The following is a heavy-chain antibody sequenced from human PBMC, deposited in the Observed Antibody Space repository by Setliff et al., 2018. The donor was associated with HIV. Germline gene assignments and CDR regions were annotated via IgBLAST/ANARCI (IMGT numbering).Heavy chain of an antibody. Sequence: SETLSLTCIVSGGSIRSYYWSWIRQPPGKGLEWIGYIYYSGSTNYNASLKSRVAISVDTSKNQVSLKLNSMTAADTAVYFCVRGPQWLVQKGRVYYFDYWGQGTLVTVSS. CDR2: IYYSGST. J-gene: IGHJ4*02. V-gene: IGHV4-59*08. D-gene: IGHD6-19*01. CDR1: GGSIRSYY. CDR3: VRGPQWLVQKGRVYYFDY.